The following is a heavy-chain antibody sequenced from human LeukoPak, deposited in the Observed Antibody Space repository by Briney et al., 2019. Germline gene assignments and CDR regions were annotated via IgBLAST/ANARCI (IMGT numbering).Heavy chain of an antibody. Sequence: SETLSLTCTVSGGSFSSDYWSWIRQPPGKGLEWVGWISYTGSTNYNSSLNSRATISVDTSKNQFSLRLTSVTAADAAVYYCARFTSYGPFDYWGRGTLVTVSS. CDR1: GGSFSSDY. CDR2: ISYTGST. D-gene: IGHD3-10*01. J-gene: IGHJ4*02. CDR3: ARFTSYGPFDY. V-gene: IGHV4-59*01.